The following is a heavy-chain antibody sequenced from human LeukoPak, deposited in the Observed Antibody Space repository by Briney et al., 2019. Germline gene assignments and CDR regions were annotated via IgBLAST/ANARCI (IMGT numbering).Heavy chain of an antibody. CDR1: GYTFTGYY. Sequence: ASVKVSCKASGYTFTGYYMHWVRQAPGQGLEWMGWINPNSGGTNYAQKFQGRVTMTIDTSITTAYLELTRLTSDNTAVYYCARGEGSGIDYWGQGTLVSVS. CDR3: ARGEGSGIDY. J-gene: IGHJ4*02. D-gene: IGHD6-25*01. CDR2: INPNSGGT. V-gene: IGHV1-2*02.